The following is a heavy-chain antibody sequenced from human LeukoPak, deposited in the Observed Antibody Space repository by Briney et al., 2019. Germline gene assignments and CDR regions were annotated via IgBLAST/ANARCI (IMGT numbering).Heavy chain of an antibody. CDR3: GVRSSYYDGSGYWVQ. CDR1: GFTFNTYS. Sequence: PGGSLRLSCAASGFTFNTYSMNWVRQAPGKGLEWVSFITPNADKTSYADSVEGRFTISRDNPKNTLYLQMNSLRDEDTALYYCGVRSSYYDGSGYWVQWGQGTLVSVSS. D-gene: IGHD3-22*01. J-gene: IGHJ1*01. V-gene: IGHV3-23*01. CDR2: ITPNADKT.